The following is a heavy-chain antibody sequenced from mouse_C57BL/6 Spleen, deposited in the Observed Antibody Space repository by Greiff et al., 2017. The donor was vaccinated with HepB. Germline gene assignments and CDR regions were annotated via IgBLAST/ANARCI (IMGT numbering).Heavy chain of an antibody. J-gene: IGHJ1*03. CDR2: IDPEDGDT. CDR1: GFNIKDYY. D-gene: IGHD1-1*01. V-gene: IGHV14-1*01. Sequence: VQLQQSGAELVRPGASVKLSCTASGFNIKDYYMHWVKQRPEQGLEWIGRIDPEDGDTEYAPKFQGKATMTADTSSNTAYLQISSLTSEDTAVYYCTTFTTVVATDFDVWGTGTTVTVSS. CDR3: TTFTTVVATDFDV.